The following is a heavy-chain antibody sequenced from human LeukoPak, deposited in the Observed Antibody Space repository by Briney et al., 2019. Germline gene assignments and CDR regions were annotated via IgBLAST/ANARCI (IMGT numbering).Heavy chain of an antibody. CDR1: GGSISSGSYY. CDR3: AGDFSWELPFDY. D-gene: IGHD1-26*01. Sequence: PSQTLSLTCTVSGGSISSGSYYWSWIRQPAGKGLEWIGRIYTSGSTNYNPSLKSRVTISVDTSKNQFSLKLSSVTAADTAVYYCAGDFSWELPFDYWGQGTLVTVSS. CDR2: IYTSGST. J-gene: IGHJ4*02. V-gene: IGHV4-61*02.